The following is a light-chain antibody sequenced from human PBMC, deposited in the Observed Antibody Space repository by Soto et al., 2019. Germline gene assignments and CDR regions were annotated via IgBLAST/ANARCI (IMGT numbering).Light chain of an antibody. J-gene: IGKJ2*01. CDR2: GSS. Sequence: EVVLTQSPGTLSLSPGERATLSCRASQTVSNNYLAWYQQKPGQAPRLLIFGSSNRATGTPDRLSGSGSGTDFTLTISRLEPEDFAVYYCQQYGSSPPYTFGQGTKLEIK. CDR1: QTVSNNY. V-gene: IGKV3-20*01. CDR3: QQYGSSPPYT.